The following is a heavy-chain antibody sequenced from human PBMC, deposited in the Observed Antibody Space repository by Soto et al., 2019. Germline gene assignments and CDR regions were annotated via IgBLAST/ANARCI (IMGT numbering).Heavy chain of an antibody. CDR1: GFTVSSNY. Sequence: EVQLVESGGGLVQPGGSLRLSCAASGFTVSSNYMSWVRQAPGKGLEWVSVIYSGGSTYYADSVKGRFTISRDNSKNTLYLQMNSLRAEDTAVYYCASVVPPYYDYSWGSDNPDRGWGQGTLVTVSS. V-gene: IGHV3-66*01. J-gene: IGHJ4*02. CDR3: ASVVPPYYDYSWGSDNPDRG. CDR2: IYSGGST. D-gene: IGHD3-16*01.